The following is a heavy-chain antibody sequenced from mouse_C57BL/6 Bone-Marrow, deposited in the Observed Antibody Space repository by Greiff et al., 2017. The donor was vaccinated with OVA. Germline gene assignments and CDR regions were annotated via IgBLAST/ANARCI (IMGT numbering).Heavy chain of an antibody. D-gene: IGHD2-1*01. CDR2: ILPGSGST. Sequence: VQLQQSGAELMKPGASVKLSCKATGYTFTGYWIEWVKQRPGHGLEWIGEILPGSGSTNYNEKFKGKATFTADTSSNTAYMQLSSLTTEDSAIYYCARAGIYYGNYKDYYYYWGQGTTLTVSS. CDR3: ARAGIYYGNYKDYYYY. J-gene: IGHJ2*01. CDR1: GYTFTGYW. V-gene: IGHV1-9*01.